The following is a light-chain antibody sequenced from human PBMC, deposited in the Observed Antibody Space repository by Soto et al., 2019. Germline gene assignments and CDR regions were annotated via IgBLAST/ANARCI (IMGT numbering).Light chain of an antibody. J-gene: IGLJ1*01. V-gene: IGLV2-14*01. CDR1: SSDVGGYNY. CDR2: EVS. Sequence: QSALTQPASVSGSPGQSITISCTGTSSDVGGYNYVSWYQQHPGKAPKLMIYEVSNRPSGVSNRFSGSKSGNTASLTISGLQAEDEADYYCSSYTWSNTLPFVFGTGTMLTVL. CDR3: SSYTWSNTLPFV.